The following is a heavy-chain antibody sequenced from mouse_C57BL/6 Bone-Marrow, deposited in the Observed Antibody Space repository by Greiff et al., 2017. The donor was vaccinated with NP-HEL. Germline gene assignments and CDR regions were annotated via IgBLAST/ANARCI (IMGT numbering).Heavy chain of an antibody. CDR1: GYTFTDYY. D-gene: IGHD2-5*01. V-gene: IGHV1-26*01. CDR3: ARVRFFYSKGY. Sequence: EVQLQQSGPELVKPGASVKISCKASGYTFTDYYMNWVKQSHGKSLEWIGDINPNNGGTSYNQKFKGKATLTVDKSSSTAYMELRSLTSEDSAVYYCARVRFFYSKGYWGQGTTLTVSS. J-gene: IGHJ2*01. CDR2: INPNNGGT.